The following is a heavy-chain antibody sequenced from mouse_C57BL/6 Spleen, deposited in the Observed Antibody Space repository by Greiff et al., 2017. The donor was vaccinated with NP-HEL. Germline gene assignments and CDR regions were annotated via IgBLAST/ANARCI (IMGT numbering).Heavy chain of an antibody. V-gene: IGHV1-64*01. D-gene: IGHD1-1*01. CDR2: IHPNSGST. J-gene: IGHJ1*03. CDR3: AREAYGSSYGYWYFDV. Sequence: VKLQQPGAELVKPGASVKLSCKASGYTFTSYWMHWVKQRPGQGLEWIGMIHPNSGSTNYNEKFKSKATLTVDKSSSTAYMQLSSLTSEDSAVYYCAREAYGSSYGYWYFDVWGTGTTVTVSS. CDR1: GYTFTSYW.